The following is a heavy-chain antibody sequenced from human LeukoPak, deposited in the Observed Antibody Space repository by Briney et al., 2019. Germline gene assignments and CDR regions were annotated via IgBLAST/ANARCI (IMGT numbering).Heavy chain of an antibody. V-gene: IGHV1-46*01. D-gene: IGHD3-22*01. CDR1: GYTFTSYY. Sequence: ASGKVSCKASGYTFTSYYMHWGRQDTGQGIEWMGIINPSGGSTSYAQKFHGRGTMTRDTSTSTVYMELSSLRSDDTAVYYCARVATFSDRSGFGDYWLKGALVTVSS. CDR3: ARVATFSDRSGFGDY. CDR2: INPSGGST. J-gene: IGHJ4*02.